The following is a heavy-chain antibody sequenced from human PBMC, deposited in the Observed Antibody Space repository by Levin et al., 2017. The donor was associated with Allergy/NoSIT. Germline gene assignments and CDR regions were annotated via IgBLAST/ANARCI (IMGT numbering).Heavy chain of an antibody. CDR3: AKDGSSWYLGWYFDY. J-gene: IGHJ4*02. D-gene: IGHD6-13*01. V-gene: IGHV3-30*18. CDR1: GFTFSSYG. Sequence: GGSLRLSCAASGFTFSSYGMHWVRQAPGKGLEWVAVISYDGSNKFYGDSVKGRFTISRDNSKNTLYLQMNSLRVEDTAVYYCAKDGSSWYLGWYFDYWGQGTLVTVSS. CDR2: ISYDGSNK.